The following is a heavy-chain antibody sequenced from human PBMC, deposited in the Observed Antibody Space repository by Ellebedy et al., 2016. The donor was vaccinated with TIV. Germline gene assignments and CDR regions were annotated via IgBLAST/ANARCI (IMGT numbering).Heavy chain of an antibody. J-gene: IGHJ4*02. Sequence: ASVKVSCKASGYTFTSYGISWVRQAPGQGLEWMGWISAYNGNTNYAQKLQGRVTMTTDTSTSTAYMELRSLRSDDTAVYYCARDLGRYSGSYWLDYWGQGTLVTVSS. V-gene: IGHV1-18*01. D-gene: IGHD1-26*01. CDR2: ISAYNGNT. CDR1: GYTFTSYG. CDR3: ARDLGRYSGSYWLDY.